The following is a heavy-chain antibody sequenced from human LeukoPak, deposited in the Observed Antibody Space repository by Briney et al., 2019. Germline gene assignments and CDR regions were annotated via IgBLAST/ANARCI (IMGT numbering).Heavy chain of an antibody. CDR1: GFTFSNFA. D-gene: IGHD3-16*01. V-gene: IGHV3-30-3*01. CDR2: ISYDGDNE. Sequence: SGGSLRLSCAASGFTFSNFAMHWVRQAPGKGLEWVAVISYDGDNEYYADSVKGQFTISRDNSKDRLYLQMNSLRPEDTAMCYCARVRGGRSWYYYGMDVWGRGTTVTVSS. J-gene: IGHJ6*02. CDR3: ARVRGGRSWYYYGMDV.